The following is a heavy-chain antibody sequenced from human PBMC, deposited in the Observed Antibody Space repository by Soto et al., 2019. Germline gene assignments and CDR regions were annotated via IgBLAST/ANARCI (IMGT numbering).Heavy chain of an antibody. D-gene: IGHD2-2*01. Sequence: EVQLVESGGGLVKPGGSLRLSCAAFGFSFSNYGMNWVRQAPGKRLELVASISSSSSYISYADSVKGRFTISRDNAKNSVYLQMNSLRAEDTAVYYCARSDCTSSSCYVVWFDPWGQGTLVTVSS. J-gene: IGHJ5*02. CDR1: GFSFSNYG. CDR3: ARSDCTSSSCYVVWFDP. CDR2: ISSSSSYI. V-gene: IGHV3-21*01.